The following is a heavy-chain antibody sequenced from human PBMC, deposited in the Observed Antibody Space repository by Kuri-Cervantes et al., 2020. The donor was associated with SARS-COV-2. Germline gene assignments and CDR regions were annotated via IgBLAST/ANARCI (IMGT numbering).Heavy chain of an antibody. J-gene: IGHJ5*02. Sequence: LSLTCAISGDGVSSKIAAWNWIRQSPSRGLEWLGRTYYRSKWYDDYAVSVKSRISINPDTSKNQFSLHLNSVTPEDTAVYYCARGTNWPPDGWFDPWGQGTLVTVSS. D-gene: IGHD7-27*01. CDR3: ARGTNWPPDGWFDP. CDR2: TYYRSKWYD. CDR1: GDGVSSKIAA. V-gene: IGHV6-1*01.